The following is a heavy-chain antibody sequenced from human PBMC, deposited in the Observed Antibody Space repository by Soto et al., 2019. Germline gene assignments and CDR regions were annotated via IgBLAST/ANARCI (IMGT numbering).Heavy chain of an antibody. CDR2: ISTTGDNT. D-gene: IGHD2-2*01. Sequence: EVELLESGGGSVQPGGSLRLSCAASGFTFSTYAMNWVRQAPGKGLEWVSSISTTGDNTYYADSVKGRFTMSRDNSKNTLYLQMNSLRAEDTAIYYCARDRESCSVANCFGSNWFDPWGQGTLVTVSS. CDR3: ARDRESCSVANCFGSNWFDP. V-gene: IGHV3-23*01. CDR1: GFTFSTYA. J-gene: IGHJ5*02.